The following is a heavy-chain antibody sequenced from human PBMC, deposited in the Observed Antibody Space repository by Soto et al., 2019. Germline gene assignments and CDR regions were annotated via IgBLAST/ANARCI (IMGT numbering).Heavy chain of an antibody. CDR1: GGSISSYY. D-gene: IGHD5-18*01. CDR3: AGGTGGYSYGDYYYYGMDV. J-gene: IGHJ6*02. CDR2: IYYSGST. V-gene: IGHV4-59*01. Sequence: SETLSLTCTVSGGSISSYYWSWIRQPPGKGLEWIGYIYYSGSTNYNPSLKSRVTISVDTSKNQFSLKLSSVTAADTAVYYCAGGTGGYSYGDYYYYGMDVWGQGTTVTVSS.